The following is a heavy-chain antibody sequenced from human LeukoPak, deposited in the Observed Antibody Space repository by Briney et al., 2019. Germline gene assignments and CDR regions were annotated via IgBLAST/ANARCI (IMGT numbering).Heavy chain of an antibody. CDR1: GFTFTTYS. D-gene: IGHD3/OR15-3a*01. J-gene: IGHJ6*02. Sequence: GWSLRLSCAASGFTFTTYSMNWVRQAPGKGLEWVSAISSSSSYIYYADSVKGRFTISRDNAKNSLYLQVNSLRAEDTAVYYCARGLWTAHYYYYYGMDVWGQGTTVTVSS. V-gene: IGHV3-21*01. CDR3: ARGLWTAHYYYYYGMDV. CDR2: ISSSSSYI.